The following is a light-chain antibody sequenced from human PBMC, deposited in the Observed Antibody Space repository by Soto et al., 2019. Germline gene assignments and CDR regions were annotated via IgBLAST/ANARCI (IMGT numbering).Light chain of an antibody. Sequence: QSVLTQPASVSGSPGQSITISCTRSSTDFENYNLVSWYQHCPDKAPKLIIYEGTKRPSEISDRFSGSESDTTASLTISGLQAEDEADYYCSSHSSSSAYYVFGTGTKLTVL. J-gene: IGLJ1*01. CDR3: SSHSSSSAYYV. CDR1: STDFENYNL. V-gene: IGLV2-14*02. CDR2: EGT.